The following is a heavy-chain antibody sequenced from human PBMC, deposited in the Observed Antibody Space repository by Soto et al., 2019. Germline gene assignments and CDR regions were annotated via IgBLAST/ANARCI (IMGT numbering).Heavy chain of an antibody. CDR3: ARDPYLHDYGDYYFDY. D-gene: IGHD4-17*01. CDR2: IYSSGAA. V-gene: IGHV4-30-4*08. CDR1: GASVSSNNYY. J-gene: IGHJ4*02. Sequence: QVQLQESGPGLVKPSQTLSLTCTVSGASVSSNNYYWTWIRQPPGRGLEWIGYIYSSGAAYYNPSLKSRLTISSDTSKNHFSLKLNSLTAADTAVYYCARDPYLHDYGDYYFDYWGQGTLVTVSS.